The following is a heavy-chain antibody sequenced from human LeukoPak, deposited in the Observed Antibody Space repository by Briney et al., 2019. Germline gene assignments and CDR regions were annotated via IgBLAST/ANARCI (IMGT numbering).Heavy chain of an antibody. V-gene: IGHV4-59*12. CDR3: ATYTNYKNWIDP. D-gene: IGHD2-8*01. Sequence: PSETLSLTCTVSGGSISSYYWSWVRRPPGKGLEWIGYIYYTGDTNYNPSLGSRVTISVDTSKNQFSLKLRSVTAADTAVYYCATYTNYKNWIDPWGQGTLVTVSS. J-gene: IGHJ5*02. CDR2: IYYTGDT. CDR1: GGSISSYY.